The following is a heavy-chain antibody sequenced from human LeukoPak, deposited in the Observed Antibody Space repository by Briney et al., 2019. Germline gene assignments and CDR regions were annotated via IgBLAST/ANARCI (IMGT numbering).Heavy chain of an antibody. Sequence: GGSLRLSCAASGFTFSSYAMSWVRQAPGKGLEWVSSIGAGDKYTYYADSVKGRFTISRDNAKNSLYLEMNSLRAEDTAVYYCAKDILGDCSSTSCYGHYYYGMDVWGQGTTVTVSS. CDR3: AKDILGDCSSTSCYGHYYYGMDV. V-gene: IGHV3-23*01. D-gene: IGHD2-2*01. J-gene: IGHJ6*02. CDR1: GFTFSSYA. CDR2: IGAGDKYT.